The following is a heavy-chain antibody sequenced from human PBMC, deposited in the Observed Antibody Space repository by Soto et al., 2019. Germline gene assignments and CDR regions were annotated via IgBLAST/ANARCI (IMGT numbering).Heavy chain of an antibody. D-gene: IGHD5-12*01. CDR2: IYYSGST. V-gene: IGHV4-59*01. Sequence: PSETLSLTCTVSGGSISSYYWSWIRQPPGKGLEWIGYIYYSGSTNYNPSLKSRVTISVGTSKNQFSLKLSSVTAADTAVYYCARTATIFPRFDYWGQGTLVTVSS. J-gene: IGHJ4*02. CDR3: ARTATIFPRFDY. CDR1: GGSISSYY.